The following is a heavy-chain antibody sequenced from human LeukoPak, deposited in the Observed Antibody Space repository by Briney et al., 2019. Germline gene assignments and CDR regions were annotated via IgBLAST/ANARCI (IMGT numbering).Heavy chain of an antibody. Sequence: GGSPRLSCAASGSTLSNEWMSWARQAPGKGMEWVAYIKYDGTEIDYVDSVKGRFTIYRDNAMISLYLEMDSLRAEDTAVYYCTRDEIWGQGTMVTVSS. V-gene: IGHV3-7*04. J-gene: IGHJ3*02. CDR3: TRDEI. CDR1: GSTLSNEW. CDR2: IKYDGTEI.